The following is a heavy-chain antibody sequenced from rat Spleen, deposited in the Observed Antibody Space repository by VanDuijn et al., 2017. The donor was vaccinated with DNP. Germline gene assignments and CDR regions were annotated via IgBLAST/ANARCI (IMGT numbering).Heavy chain of an antibody. CDR1: GFTFSDYY. Sequence: EVQLVDSGGDLVQPGRSLKLSCASSGFTFSDYYMAWVRQAPTKGLEWVAYITYDGGSTYYRDSVQGRFTISRDNAKSTLYLQMDSLRSEDTATYYCARHEDSSSYIYGFAYWGQGTLVTVSS. J-gene: IGHJ3*01. CDR3: ARHEDSSSYIYGFAY. V-gene: IGHV5-7*01. CDR2: ITYDGGST. D-gene: IGHD1-2*01.